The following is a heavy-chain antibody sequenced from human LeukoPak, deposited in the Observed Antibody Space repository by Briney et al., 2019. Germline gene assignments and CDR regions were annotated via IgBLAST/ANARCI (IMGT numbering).Heavy chain of an antibody. CDR3: ARPRYPNGRDAFDI. CDR2: IYYSGST. Sequence: SETLSLTCTVSGGSISSYYWSWILQPPGKGLEWIGYIYYSGSTNYNPSLKSRVTISVDTSKNQFSLKLSSVTAADTAVYYCARPRYPNGRDAFDIWGQGTMVTVSS. CDR1: GGSISSYY. J-gene: IGHJ3*02. V-gene: IGHV4-59*08. D-gene: IGHD1-26*01.